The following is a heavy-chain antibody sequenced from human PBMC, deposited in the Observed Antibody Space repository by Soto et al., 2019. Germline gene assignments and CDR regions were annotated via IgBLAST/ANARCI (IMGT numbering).Heavy chain of an antibody. J-gene: IGHJ5*02. D-gene: IGHD4-17*01. CDR1: GGSISSGGYS. V-gene: IGHV4-31*03. Sequence: SATLSLTCPVSGGSISSGGYSWSWIRQYPGKGLEWIGYIYFTGTTYYSPSLKSRVTISVDTSKNQFSLKLSSVTAADTAVYYCARFDYGDFRNWFDPWGQGTLVIASS. CDR3: ARFDYGDFRNWFDP. CDR2: IYFTGTT.